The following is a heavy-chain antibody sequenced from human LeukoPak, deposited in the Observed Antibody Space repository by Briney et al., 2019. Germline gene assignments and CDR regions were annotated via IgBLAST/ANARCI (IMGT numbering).Heavy chain of an antibody. CDR3: ARKGAYYYFYYMDV. J-gene: IGHJ6*03. CDR1: GFIFSRYW. D-gene: IGHD4/OR15-4a*01. V-gene: IGHV3-7*01. CDR2: IKQERREK. Sequence: PGGSLRLSCAASGFIFSRYWMRWVRQAPGKGGELVANIKQERREKDYVDSVKGRFTISREKAKKTLYMQKNRLRDEDTAVYYCARKGAYYYFYYMDVWGKGTTVTVSS.